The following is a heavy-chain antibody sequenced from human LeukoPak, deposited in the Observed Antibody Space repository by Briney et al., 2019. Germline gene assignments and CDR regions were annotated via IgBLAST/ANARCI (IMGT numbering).Heavy chain of an antibody. J-gene: IGHJ4*02. V-gene: IGHV1-18*01. CDR3: ATSGSGSPQAPDY. CDR2: ISAYNGNT. CDR1: GYTFTSYG. D-gene: IGHD3-10*01. Sequence: HAASVKVSCKASGYTFTSYGISWVRQAPGQGLEWMGWISAYNGNTNYAQKLQGRVTMTEDTSTDTAYMELSSLRSEDTAVYYCATSGSGSPQAPDYWGQGTLVTVSS.